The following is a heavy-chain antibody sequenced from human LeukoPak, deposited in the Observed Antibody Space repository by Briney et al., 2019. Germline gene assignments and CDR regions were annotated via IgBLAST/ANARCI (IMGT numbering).Heavy chain of an antibody. Sequence: SETLSLTCTVSGGSISSSSYYWGWIRQPPGKGLEWIGSIYYSGSTYYNPSLKSRVTISVDTSKNQFSLKLSSVTAADTAVYYCAKARRRNAFDIWGQGTMVTVSS. V-gene: IGHV4-39*01. CDR3: AKARRRNAFDI. CDR1: GGSISSSSYY. J-gene: IGHJ3*02. CDR2: IYYSGST.